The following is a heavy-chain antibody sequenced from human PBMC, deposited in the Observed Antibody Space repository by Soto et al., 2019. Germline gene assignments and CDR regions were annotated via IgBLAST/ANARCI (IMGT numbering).Heavy chain of an antibody. Sequence: GGSLRLSCAASGFTFSSYYMSWVRQAPGKGLEWVSVIYSGGSTYYADSVKCRFTISRDNSKNTLYLQMNSLRAEDTAVYYCARDRERILDYWGQGTLVTVSS. CDR1: GFTFSSYY. J-gene: IGHJ4*02. V-gene: IGHV3-66*01. D-gene: IGHD1-1*01. CDR2: IYSGGST. CDR3: ARDRERILDY.